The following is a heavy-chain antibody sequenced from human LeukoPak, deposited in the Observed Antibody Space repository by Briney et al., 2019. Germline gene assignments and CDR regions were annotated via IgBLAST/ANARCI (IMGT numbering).Heavy chain of an antibody. CDR3: ARTSPDYYDSSGYIDY. J-gene: IGHJ4*02. V-gene: IGHV4-39*01. CDR2: IYYSGST. CDR1: GGSISSSSYY. D-gene: IGHD3-22*01. Sequence: SQTLSLTCTVSGGSISSSSYYWGWIRQPPGKGLEWIGSIYYSGSTYYNPSLKSRVTISVDTSKNQFSLKLSSVTAADTAVYYCARTSPDYYDSSGYIDYWGQGTLVTVSS.